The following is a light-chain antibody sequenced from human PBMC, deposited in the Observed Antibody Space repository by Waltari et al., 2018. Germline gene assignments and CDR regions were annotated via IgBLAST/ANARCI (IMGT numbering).Light chain of an antibody. CDR3: SSYTRSSPLAV. V-gene: IGLV2-14*01. Sequence: QSALTQPASVSGSPGQSITISCTGTSSDAGGYNYVSWYQQHPGKAPKLMIFEVRNRPPWISNRFSGAKSGDSASLTISGRRAEDAAIYYCSSYTRSSPLAVFGGGTKLTVL. CDR2: EVR. CDR1: SSDAGGYNY. J-gene: IGLJ2*01.